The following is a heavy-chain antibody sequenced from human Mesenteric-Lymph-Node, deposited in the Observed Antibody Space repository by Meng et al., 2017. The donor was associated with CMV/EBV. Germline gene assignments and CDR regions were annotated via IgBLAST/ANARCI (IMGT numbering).Heavy chain of an antibody. CDR1: RLSFSYYS. J-gene: IGHJ6*02. Sequence: GESLKISCAASRLSFSYYSMHWVRQAPGKGLVWVSRISSDGNDISYADSVKGRFTISRDNVKSTLYLQMNGLRADDTAVYYCARDPYYDFWSGWGNYYYYGMDVWGQGTTVTVSS. CDR2: ISSDGNDI. D-gene: IGHD3-3*01. CDR3: ARDPYYDFWSGWGNYYYYGMDV. V-gene: IGHV3-74*01.